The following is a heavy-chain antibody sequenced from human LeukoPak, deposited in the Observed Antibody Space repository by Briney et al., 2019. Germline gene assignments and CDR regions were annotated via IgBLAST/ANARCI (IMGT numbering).Heavy chain of an antibody. CDR3: ASVQSLVTKTSFDY. Sequence: SVKVSCKASGGTFSSYAISWVRQAPGQGLEWMGGIIPIFGTANYAQKFQGRVTITADKSTSTAYMELSSLRSEDTAVYYCASVQSLVTKTSFDYWGQGTLVTVSS. J-gene: IGHJ4*02. V-gene: IGHV1-69*06. D-gene: IGHD3-16*02. CDR2: IIPIFGTA. CDR1: GGTFSSYA.